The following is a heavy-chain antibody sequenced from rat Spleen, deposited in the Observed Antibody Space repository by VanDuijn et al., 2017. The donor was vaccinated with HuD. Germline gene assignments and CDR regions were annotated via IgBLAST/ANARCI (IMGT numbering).Heavy chain of an antibody. J-gene: IGHJ2*01. D-gene: IGHD1-6*01. CDR3: ARRHYGYTDYFDY. Sequence: EVQLVESGGGLVQPGRSMKLSCAASGFTFSDYYMAWVRQAPKKGLEWVATISYGDSSGHSSTYYRDSVKGRFTISRDNAKSTLSLQMDSLRSEDTATYYCARRHYGYTDYFDYWAKESWSQSPQ. CDR1: GFTFSDYY. V-gene: IGHV5-7*01. CDR2: ISYGDSSGHSST.